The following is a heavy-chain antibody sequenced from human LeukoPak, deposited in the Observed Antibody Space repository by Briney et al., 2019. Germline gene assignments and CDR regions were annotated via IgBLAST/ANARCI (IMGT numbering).Heavy chain of an antibody. D-gene: IGHD2-21*01. CDR3: ASKGQYCGTLTCKDY. Sequence: GGSLRLSCAASGFTVSSNYMSWVRQAPGKGLECVSLIYGGGSTYYADSVEGRFTISRDNSKNTIFLQLTSLRVEDTAVYYCASKGQYCGTLTCKDYWGRGTLVTVCS. V-gene: IGHV3-53*01. CDR2: IYGGGST. J-gene: IGHJ4*02. CDR1: GFTVSSNY.